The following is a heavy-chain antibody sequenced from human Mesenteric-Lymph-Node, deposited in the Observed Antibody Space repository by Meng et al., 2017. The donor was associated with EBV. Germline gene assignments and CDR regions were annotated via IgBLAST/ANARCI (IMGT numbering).Heavy chain of an antibody. J-gene: IGHJ4*02. D-gene: IGHD1-26*01. Sequence: QLTLKGADPLCYKPPQTPTLSRSFSGFALCTRGVGVGWIRQTPGKALEWLALIYWVDHERYSPSLKSRVTITKINSKNQVVHTINKMDQVDTDPYYCARRPYSWNFDFWGQGTLVTVSS. CDR3: ARRPYSWNFDF. CDR1: GFALCTRGVG. CDR2: IYWVDHE. V-gene: IGHV2-5*02.